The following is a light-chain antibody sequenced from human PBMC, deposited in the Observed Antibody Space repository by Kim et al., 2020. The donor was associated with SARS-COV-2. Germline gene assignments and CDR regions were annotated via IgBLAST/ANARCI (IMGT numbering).Light chain of an antibody. CDR1: QSIGTW. J-gene: IGKJ4*01. V-gene: IGKV1-5*03. Sequence: DIQMTQSPSTLSVSVGDRVTITCRASQSIGTWLAWYQQKPGKAPRLLIYEASNLDSGVPSRFSGSGSGTEFTLTISSLQTDDFATYYCQQYNRSPELTFGGGTKLEI. CDR3: QQYNRSPELT. CDR2: EAS.